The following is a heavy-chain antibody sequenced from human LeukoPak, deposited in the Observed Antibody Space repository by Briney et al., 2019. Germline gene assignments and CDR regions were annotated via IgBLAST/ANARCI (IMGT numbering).Heavy chain of an antibody. D-gene: IGHD2-15*01. J-gene: IGHJ4*02. Sequence: GGSLRLSCAASGFTFSSYAMHWVRQAPGKGLEYVSAISSSGGSTYYANSVKGRFTISRENAKNSLYLQMDSLRAEDTAVYYCARDRYCSGGSCYPYYFDYWGQGTLVTVSS. CDR1: GFTFSSYA. V-gene: IGHV3-64*01. CDR2: ISSSGGST. CDR3: ARDRYCSGGSCYPYYFDY.